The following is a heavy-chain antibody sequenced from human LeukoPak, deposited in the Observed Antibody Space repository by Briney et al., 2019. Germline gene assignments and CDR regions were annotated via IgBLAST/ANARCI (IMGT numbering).Heavy chain of an antibody. CDR3: ATRKIAARRAFDI. Sequence: ASVKVSCKISGYTLTELSMHWVRQAPGKGLEWMGGFDPEDGETIYAQKFQGRVTMTEDTSTDTAYMELSSLRSEDTAVYYCATRKIAARRAFDIWGQGTMVTVSS. V-gene: IGHV1-24*01. J-gene: IGHJ3*02. CDR2: FDPEDGET. D-gene: IGHD6-6*01. CDR1: GYTLTELS.